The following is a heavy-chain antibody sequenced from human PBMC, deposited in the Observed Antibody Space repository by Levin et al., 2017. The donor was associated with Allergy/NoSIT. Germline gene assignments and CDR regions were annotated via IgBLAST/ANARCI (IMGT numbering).Heavy chain of an antibody. D-gene: IGHD2-15*01. CDR1: GFTFSTYW. J-gene: IGHJ4*02. CDR3: TRIYCSGGYCSYFDC. V-gene: IGHV3-7*04. CDR2: INPDGSDK. Sequence: LGESLKISCAASGFTFSTYWMTWVRQAPGKGLEWVANINPDGSDKYYVDSVKGRFTISRDDAKNSLYLEMNSLRAEDTAVYYCTRIYCSGGYCSYFDCWGQGTLVTVAS.